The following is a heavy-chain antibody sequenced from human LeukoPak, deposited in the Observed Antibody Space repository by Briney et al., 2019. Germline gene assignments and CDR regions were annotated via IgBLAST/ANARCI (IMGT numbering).Heavy chain of an antibody. J-gene: IGHJ3*02. CDR3: ATAQPGITMIVVVTPDAFDI. CDR1: GYTLTELS. D-gene: IGHD3-22*01. Sequence: ASVKVSSKVSGYTLTELSMHWVRQAPGKGLEWMGGFDPEDGETIYAQKFQGRVTMTEDTSTDTAYMELSSLRPEDTAVYYCATAQPGITMIVVVTPDAFDIWGQGTMVTVSS. CDR2: FDPEDGET. V-gene: IGHV1-24*01.